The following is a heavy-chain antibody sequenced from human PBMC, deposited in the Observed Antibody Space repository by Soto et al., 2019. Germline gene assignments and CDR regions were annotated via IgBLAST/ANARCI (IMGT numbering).Heavy chain of an antibody. V-gene: IGHV3-23*01. J-gene: IGHJ4*02. CDR2: ISSSAART. CDR1: GFTFSSSA. Sequence: PGGSLRLSCAASGFTFSSSAMSWVRQAPGKGLEWVSSISSSAARTYYPDSVRGRFTISRDNSKNTLSLQMHSLKAEDTALYYWAKTLGLGAPFAYGGQGTLGTVSS. D-gene: IGHD2-8*02. CDR3: AKTLGLGAPFAY.